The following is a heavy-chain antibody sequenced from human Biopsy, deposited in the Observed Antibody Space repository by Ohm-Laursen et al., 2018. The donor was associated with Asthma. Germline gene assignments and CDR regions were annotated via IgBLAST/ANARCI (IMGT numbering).Heavy chain of an antibody. CDR2: IYSGGGT. V-gene: IGHV3-53*01. CDR3: ARVHGGSFFSGSLDI. CDR1: GLTVSTNG. J-gene: IGHJ3*02. Sequence: SLRLCCAASGLTVSTNGMSWVRQPPGKGLEWVSGIYSGGGTYYADSVQGRITISRVNSKNTLSLQMNSLRAEDTAVCYCARVHGGSFFSGSLDIWGQGTMVTVSS. D-gene: IGHD4-23*01.